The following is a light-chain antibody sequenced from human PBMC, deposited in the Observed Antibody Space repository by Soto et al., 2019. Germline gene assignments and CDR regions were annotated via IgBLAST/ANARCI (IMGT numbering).Light chain of an antibody. CDR3: KQYNNWQGT. V-gene: IGKV3-15*01. J-gene: IGKJ1*01. CDR2: GAS. Sequence: EIVLTQSPGTLSVSPGERATLSCRASQSVSSKLAWYQQKPGQAPRLLFYGASTGATGIPARFSGSGSETEFTLSISSLQSEDVAVYYCKQYNNWQGTLGQGTKVDIK. CDR1: QSVSSK.